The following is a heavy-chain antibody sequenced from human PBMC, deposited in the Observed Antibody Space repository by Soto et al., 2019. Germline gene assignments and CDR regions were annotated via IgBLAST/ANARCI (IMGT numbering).Heavy chain of an antibody. CDR3: AKDRGFGAGHGMDV. D-gene: IGHD3-10*01. J-gene: IGHJ6*02. CDR2: ISGTGGTT. Sequence: EVQLLESGGGLVQPGGSLRLSCAASGFTFSSYAMSWVRQAPGKGLEWVPAISGTGGTTYNVDSVKGRFTISRDNSKNTLYLQMNSLRAEDTAVYYCAKDRGFGAGHGMDVWGQGTTVTVSS. V-gene: IGHV3-23*01. CDR1: GFTFSSYA.